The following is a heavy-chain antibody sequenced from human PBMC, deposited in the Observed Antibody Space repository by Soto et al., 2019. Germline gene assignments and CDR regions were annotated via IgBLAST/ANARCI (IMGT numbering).Heavy chain of an antibody. CDR3: ARDRIMLTFGGGSGEWGIDS. V-gene: IGHV4-31*11. D-gene: IGHD3-16*01. CDR2: IFYSGIS. J-gene: IGHJ4*02. Sequence: SETLSLTCAVSGGSISSGGYSWSWIRQPPGKGLVWIGYIFYSGISYYNPSLRSRVTISVDTSKNQFSLTLSSVTAADTAVYYCARDRIMLTFGGGSGEWGIDSWGQGTLVTVSS. CDR1: GGSISSGGYS.